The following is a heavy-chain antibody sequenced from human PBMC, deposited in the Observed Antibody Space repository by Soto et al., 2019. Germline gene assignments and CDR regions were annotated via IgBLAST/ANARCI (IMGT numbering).Heavy chain of an antibody. D-gene: IGHD3-3*02. CDR1: GGSISSGGYY. J-gene: IGHJ5*02. V-gene: IGHV4-31*03. CDR3: ARLGAFYQSLDP. Sequence: SETLSLTCTVSGGSISSGGYYWSWIRQHPGKGLEWIGYIYYSGSTYYNPSLKSRVTISVDTSKNQFSLRLSSVTAADTAVYYCARLGAFYQSLDPWGPGTLVTVSS. CDR2: IYYSGST.